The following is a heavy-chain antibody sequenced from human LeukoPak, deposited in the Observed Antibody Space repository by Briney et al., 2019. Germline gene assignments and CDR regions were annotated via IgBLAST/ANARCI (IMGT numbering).Heavy chain of an antibody. CDR3: ARVPNYYYDSSGYYFDY. J-gene: IGHJ4*02. CDR2: IYTSGST. D-gene: IGHD3-22*01. Sequence: SQTLSLTCTVSGGSISSGSYYWSWIRQPAGKGLECIGRIYTSGSTNYNPSLKSRVTISVDRSKNQFSLKLSSVTAADTAVYYCARVPNYYYDSSGYYFDYWGQGTLVTVSS. CDR1: GGSISSGSYY. V-gene: IGHV4-61*02.